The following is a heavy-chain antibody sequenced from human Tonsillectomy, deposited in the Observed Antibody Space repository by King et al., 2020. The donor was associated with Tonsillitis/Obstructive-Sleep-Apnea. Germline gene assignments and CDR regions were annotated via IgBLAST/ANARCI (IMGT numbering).Heavy chain of an antibody. D-gene: IGHD3-16*01. CDR2: ISYDGSNK. Sequence: VQLVESGGGVVQPGRSLRLSWAASGFTFSSCAMHWGRQSPGKGLEWLALISYDGSNKYYADSVKGRFTSSRDNSKNTLYLQMNSLRAEDTAVYYCARDYTDYYYYMDVWGKGTTVTVSS. J-gene: IGHJ6*03. V-gene: IGHV3-30*01. CDR1: GFTFSSCA. CDR3: ARDYTDYYYYMDV.